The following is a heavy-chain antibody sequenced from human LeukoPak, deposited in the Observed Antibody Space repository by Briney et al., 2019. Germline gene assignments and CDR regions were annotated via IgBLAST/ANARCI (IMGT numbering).Heavy chain of an antibody. V-gene: IGHV3-48*03. Sequence: GGSLRLSCVASGFTFSTYEMIWVRQAPGKGLEWVACIIVSGSTMYYADSVKGRFTISRDNAKNSLYLQMNSLRAGDTAIYYCARVGYTSGWYYFDYWGQGTLVTVSS. D-gene: IGHD6-19*01. CDR3: ARVGYTSGWYYFDY. J-gene: IGHJ4*02. CDR2: IIVSGSTM. CDR1: GFTFSTYE.